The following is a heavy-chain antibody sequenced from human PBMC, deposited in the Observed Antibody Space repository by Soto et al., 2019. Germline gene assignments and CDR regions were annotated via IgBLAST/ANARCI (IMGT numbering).Heavy chain of an antibody. CDR2: INYSGST. J-gene: IGHJ4*02. V-gene: IGHV4-59*01. CDR3: VRGSDSFDY. Sequence: QVQLQESGPGLVKPSETLSLSCTVSRGSISNYFWTWIRQPPGKELEWIGYINYSGSTNHNPSLKSRVTISVDTSKNQVSLKLRSVTAADTAVYYCVRGSDSFDYWGQGTLVTVSS. D-gene: IGHD3-3*01. CDR1: RGSISNYF.